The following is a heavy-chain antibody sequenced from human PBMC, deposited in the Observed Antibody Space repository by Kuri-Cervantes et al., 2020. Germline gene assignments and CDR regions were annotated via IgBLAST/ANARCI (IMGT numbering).Heavy chain of an antibody. CDR1: GFTFSSYN. Sequence: GESLKISCAASGFTFSSYNIHWVRQAPGKGLEWVGVISDDGSNKYYADSVKGRFTISRDNSKNTLDLQMNSLRAEDTAVYYCAKDLSSGWTFDYWGQGTLVTVSS. CDR3: AKDLSSGWTFDY. J-gene: IGHJ4*02. D-gene: IGHD6-25*01. V-gene: IGHV3-30*18. CDR2: ISDDGSNK.